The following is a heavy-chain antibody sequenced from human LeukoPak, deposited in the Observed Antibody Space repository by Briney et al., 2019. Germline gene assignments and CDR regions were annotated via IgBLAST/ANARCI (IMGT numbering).Heavy chain of an antibody. J-gene: IGHJ5*02. V-gene: IGHV3-23*01. CDR2: ISGSGGST. D-gene: IGHD6-19*01. Sequence: GGSLRLSCAASGFTFSSYAMSWVRQAPGKGLEWVSAISGSGGSTYYADSVKGRFTISRDSSKNTLYLQMNSLRAEDTAVYYCAKDRFIAVAGMTPGPADGPWGQGTLVTVSS. CDR3: AKDRFIAVAGMTPGPADGP. CDR1: GFTFSSYA.